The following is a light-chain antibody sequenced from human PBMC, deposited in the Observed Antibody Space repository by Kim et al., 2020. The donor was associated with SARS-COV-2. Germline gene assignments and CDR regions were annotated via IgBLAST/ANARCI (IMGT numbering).Light chain of an antibody. CDR2: DAS. CDR3: QQYDNPHT. Sequence: LSASVGDRVTITCQASQDISNYLNWYQQKPGKAPKLLIYDASNLETGVPSRFSGSGSGTDFTFTISSLQPEDIATYYCQQYDNPHTFGQGTKLEIK. V-gene: IGKV1-33*01. CDR1: QDISNY. J-gene: IGKJ2*01.